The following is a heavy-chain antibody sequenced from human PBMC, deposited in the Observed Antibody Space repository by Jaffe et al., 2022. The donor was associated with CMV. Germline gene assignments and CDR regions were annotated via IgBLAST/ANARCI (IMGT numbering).Heavy chain of an antibody. Sequence: EVQLVESGGGVVKPGGSLTLSCAAAGFTFNNAWMHWVRQAPGRGLEWVGRIKSQADGGTADYAAPVKGRFTISRDDSKTTLYLQMNSLKTEDTAVYYCTTDLVLPPAPLNLYYYMDVWGIGTTVTVSS. CDR3: TTDLVLPPAPLNLYYYMDV. CDR1: GFTFNNAW. D-gene: IGHD2-2*01. J-gene: IGHJ6*03. CDR2: IKSQADGGTA. V-gene: IGHV3-15*01.